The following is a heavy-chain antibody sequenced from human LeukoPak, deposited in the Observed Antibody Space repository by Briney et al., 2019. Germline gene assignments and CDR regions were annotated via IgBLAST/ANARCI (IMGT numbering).Heavy chain of an antibody. D-gene: IGHD2-15*01. V-gene: IGHV4-31*03. CDR2: IYYSGST. J-gene: IGHJ3*02. Sequence: SETLSLTCTVSGGSISSGGYYWSWIRQHPGKGLEWIGYIYYSGSTYYNPSLKSRVTISVDTSKNQFSLKLSSVTAADTAVYYCARDCSGGSCYGAFDIWGQGTMVTVSS. CDR3: ARDCSGGSCYGAFDI. CDR1: GGSISSGGYY.